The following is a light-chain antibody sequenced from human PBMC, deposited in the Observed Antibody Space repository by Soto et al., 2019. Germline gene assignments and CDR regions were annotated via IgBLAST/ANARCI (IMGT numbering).Light chain of an antibody. CDR3: QQYDNLPIT. V-gene: IGKV1-33*01. Sequence: DIQMTQSPSSLSASVGDRVTITCQASQDISNYLNWYQQKPGEAPKLLIYDASNLETGVPSRFSGSGSGIDFTFTISSLQPEDIATYYCQQYDNLPITFGQGTRLEIK. CDR2: DAS. CDR1: QDISNY. J-gene: IGKJ5*01.